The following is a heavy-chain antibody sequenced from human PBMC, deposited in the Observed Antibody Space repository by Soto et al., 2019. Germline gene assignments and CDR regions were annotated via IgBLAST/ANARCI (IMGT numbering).Heavy chain of an antibody. J-gene: IGHJ4*02. CDR2: ISSSGSTI. Sequence: EVQLVESGGGLVQPGGSLRLSCAASGFTFSSYEMNWVRQAPGKGLEWVSYISSSGSTIYYADSVKGRFTISRDNAKNSLYLRMNSLRAEDTAVYYCARDVKGGYCSGGSCYADYWGQGTLVTVSS. CDR1: GFTFSSYE. D-gene: IGHD2-15*01. V-gene: IGHV3-48*03. CDR3: ARDVKGGYCSGGSCYADY.